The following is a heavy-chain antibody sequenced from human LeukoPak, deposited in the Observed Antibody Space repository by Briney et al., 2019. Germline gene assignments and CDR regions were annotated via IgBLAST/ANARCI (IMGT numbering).Heavy chain of an antibody. Sequence: GGSLRLSCAASGFTFSNAWMSWVRQAPGKGLEWVGRIKSKTDGGTTDYAAPVKGRFTISRDDSKNTLYLQMNSLKTEDTAVYYCTTDFGPFGGVIADYWGQGTLVTVSS. V-gene: IGHV3-15*01. CDR3: TTDFGPFGGVIADY. CDR1: GFTFSNAW. D-gene: IGHD3-16*02. CDR2: IKSKTDGGTT. J-gene: IGHJ4*02.